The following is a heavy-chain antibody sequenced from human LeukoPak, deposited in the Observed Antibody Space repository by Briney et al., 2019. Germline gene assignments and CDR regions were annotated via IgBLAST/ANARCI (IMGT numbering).Heavy chain of an antibody. V-gene: IGHV3-20*04. Sequence: AGGSLRLSCAAPGFTFDDYGMSWVRQAPGKGLEWVSGINWNGGSTSYADSVKGRFTISRDNAKNSLYLQMNSLRAEDTALFFCARDYSGGYNGYFDYWGQGTLVTVSS. J-gene: IGHJ4*02. CDR2: INWNGGST. D-gene: IGHD5-24*01. CDR1: GFTFDDYG. CDR3: ARDYSGGYNGYFDY.